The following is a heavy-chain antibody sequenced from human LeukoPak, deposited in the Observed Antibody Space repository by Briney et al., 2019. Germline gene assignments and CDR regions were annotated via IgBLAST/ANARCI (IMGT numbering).Heavy chain of an antibody. D-gene: IGHD1-26*01. CDR3: ARIQGGATSGGFDI. CDR2: IDWDDDK. J-gene: IGHJ3*02. Sequence: KGSGPTLVNPTQTLTLTCTFSGFSLSTSGMCVSWIRQPPGKALEWLARIDWDDDKYYSTSLKTRLTISKDTSKNQVVLTMTNMDPVDTATYYCARIQGGATSGGFDIWGQGTMVTVSS. V-gene: IGHV2-70*11. CDR1: GFSLSTSGMC.